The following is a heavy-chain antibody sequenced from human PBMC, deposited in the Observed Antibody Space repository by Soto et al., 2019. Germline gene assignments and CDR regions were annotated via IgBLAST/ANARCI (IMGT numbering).Heavy chain of an antibody. D-gene: IGHD2-15*01. CDR3: AREGGYCSGGSCYPTLDY. Sequence: QVQLVESGGGVVQPGRSLRLSCAASGFTFSSYGMHWVRQAPGKGLEWVAVIWYDGSNKYYADSVKGRFTISRDNSKNTLYLQMNSLRAEDTAVYYCAREGGYCSGGSCYPTLDYWGQGPLVTGSS. V-gene: IGHV3-33*01. J-gene: IGHJ4*02. CDR2: IWYDGSNK. CDR1: GFTFSSYG.